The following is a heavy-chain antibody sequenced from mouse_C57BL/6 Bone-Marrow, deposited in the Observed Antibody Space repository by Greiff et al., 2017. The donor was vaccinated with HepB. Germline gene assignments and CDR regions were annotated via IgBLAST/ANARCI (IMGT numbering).Heavy chain of an antibody. D-gene: IGHD3-2*02. Sequence: VQLQQSGAELVRPGASVKLSCTASGFNIKDDYMHWVKQRPEQGLEWIGWIDPENGDTEYASKFQGEATITADTSSNTAYLQLSSLTSEDTAVYYCTTLQLTPEFAYWGQGTLVTVSA. CDR1: GFNIKDDY. V-gene: IGHV14-4*01. J-gene: IGHJ3*01. CDR2: IDPENGDT. CDR3: TTLQLTPEFAY.